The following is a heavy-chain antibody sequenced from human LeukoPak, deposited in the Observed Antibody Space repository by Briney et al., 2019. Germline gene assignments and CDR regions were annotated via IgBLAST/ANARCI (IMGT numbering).Heavy chain of an antibody. CDR3: ASWGSYSSAWLGDDF. CDR2: IYGSGGT. CDR1: GVSLSSYY. Sequence: SETLCLTCTVSGVSLSSYYWSWIRQPAGKGLEWIGQIYGSGGTNYNPALKSRVTMSLDTSKNQSSLKLNSVTAADTAVYYCASWGSYSSAWLGDDFWGQGTLVTVSS. V-gene: IGHV4-4*07. D-gene: IGHD6-19*01. J-gene: IGHJ4*02.